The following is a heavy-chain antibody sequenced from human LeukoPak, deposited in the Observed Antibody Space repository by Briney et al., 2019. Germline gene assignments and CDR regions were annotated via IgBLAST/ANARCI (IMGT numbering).Heavy chain of an antibody. CDR2: IYYSGST. CDR3: AREDAGWPDY. V-gene: IGHV4-59*11. CDR1: GGSISSHY. J-gene: IGHJ4*02. D-gene: IGHD2-15*01. Sequence: SETLSLTCSVSGGSISSHYWSWTRQPPGKGLEWIGYIYYSGSTNYTPSLKSRVTISVDTSKNQFSLKLSSVTAADTAVYYCAREDAGWPDYWGQGTLVTVSS.